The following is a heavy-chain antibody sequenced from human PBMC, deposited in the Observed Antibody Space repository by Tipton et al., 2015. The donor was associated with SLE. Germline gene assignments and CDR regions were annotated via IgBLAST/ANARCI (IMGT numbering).Heavy chain of an antibody. V-gene: IGHV4-59*01. J-gene: IGHJ4*02. Sequence: TLSLTCAVYGGPFSGYYWSWIRQPPGKGLEWIGYIYYSGSTNYNPSLKSRVTISVDTSKNQFSLKLSSVTAADTAVYYCARTFFGKMFYYDSSGYLAYWGQGTLVTVSS. CDR1: GGPFSGYY. CDR2: IYYSGST. D-gene: IGHD3-22*01. CDR3: ARTFFGKMFYYDSSGYLAY.